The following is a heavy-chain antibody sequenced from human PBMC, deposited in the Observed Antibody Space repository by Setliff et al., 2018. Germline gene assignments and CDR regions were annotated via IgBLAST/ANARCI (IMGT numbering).Heavy chain of an antibody. CDR1: GFTFSNYW. D-gene: IGHD5-18*01. V-gene: IGHV3-48*04. J-gene: IGHJ4*02. CDR2: ISNSGGVK. CDR3: ARNQGSYGYRAFDF. Sequence: PGGSLRLSCAASGFTFSNYWMIWLRQAPGKGLEWVSYISNSGGVKYYTDSVKGRFTFSRDNAKNSLYLQMNSLRAEDTAVYYCARNQGSYGYRAFDFWGQGTLVTVSS.